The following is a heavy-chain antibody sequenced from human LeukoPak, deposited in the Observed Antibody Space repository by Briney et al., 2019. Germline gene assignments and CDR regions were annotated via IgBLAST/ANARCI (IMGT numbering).Heavy chain of an antibody. D-gene: IGHD3-22*01. CDR2: IKSDGSST. CDR1: GFTFSNHW. J-gene: IGHJ4*02. CDR3: TRDLEYYDSSGLFGY. Sequence: PGGSLRDSCAASGFTFSNHWMYWVRQAPGKGLVWVSRIKSDGSSTSYADYVKGRFTISRDNAKNTLYLQMNSLRAEDTAVYYCTRDLEYYDSSGLFGYWGQGTLVTVSP. V-gene: IGHV3-74*01.